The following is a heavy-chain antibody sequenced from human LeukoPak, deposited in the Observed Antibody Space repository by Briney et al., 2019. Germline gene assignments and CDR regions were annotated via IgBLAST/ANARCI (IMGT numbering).Heavy chain of an antibody. CDR1: GGSISSYY. Sequence: PSETLSLTCTVSGGSISSYYWSWIRQPPGKGLEWIGYIYYSGSTNYNPSLKSRATISVDTSKNQFSLKLSSVTAADTAVYYCATDYGDYGMDVWGQGTTVTVSS. D-gene: IGHD4-17*01. V-gene: IGHV4-59*01. CDR3: ATDYGDYGMDV. J-gene: IGHJ6*02. CDR2: IYYSGST.